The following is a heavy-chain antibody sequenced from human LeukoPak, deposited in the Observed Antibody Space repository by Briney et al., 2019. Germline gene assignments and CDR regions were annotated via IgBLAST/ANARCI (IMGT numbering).Heavy chain of an antibody. CDR2: IGGSGANT. CDR3: AKKWYHSGWYHAFDI. CDR1: GFTFSSNA. J-gene: IGHJ3*02. Sequence: GGSLRLSCAASGFTFSSNAMSWVRQAPGKGLEWVSLIGGSGANTFYADSVKGRFTISRDNSKNTLYLQMNSLRAEDTAVYYCAKKWYHSGWYHAFDIWGQGTMVTVSP. D-gene: IGHD6-19*01. V-gene: IGHV3-23*01.